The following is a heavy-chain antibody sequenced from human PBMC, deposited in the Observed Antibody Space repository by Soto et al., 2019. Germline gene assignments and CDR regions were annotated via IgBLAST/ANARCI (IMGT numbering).Heavy chain of an antibody. J-gene: IGHJ6*02. CDR3: ATCQLGEYYYAMDI. V-gene: IGHV4-4*02. CDR2: IYDSGNT. Sequence: SETMAITCCVSGDSRTPYKGWTWVRPTPGKGLEWIGEIYDSGNTRYNPSLKSRVTISKDTSKNELSLKLNSVTVADTAVYYCATCQLGEYYYAMDIWGQRTKVTVS. CDR1: GDSRTPYKG. D-gene: IGHD7-27*01.